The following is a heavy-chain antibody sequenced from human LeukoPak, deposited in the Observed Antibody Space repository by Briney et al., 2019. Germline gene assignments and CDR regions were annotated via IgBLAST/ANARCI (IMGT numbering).Heavy chain of an antibody. J-gene: IGHJ4*02. V-gene: IGHV3-7*03. D-gene: IGHD5-18*01. CDR3: ARDRGIIQLWSTLGGEFDY. CDR2: INQDGSKK. CDR1: GFSFSTSW. Sequence: PGGSLRLSCAASGFSFSTSWMHWVRQTPEKGLEWVANINQDGSKKYYVDSVKGRFTISRDNAKNSLYLQMNSLRAEDTAVYYCARDRGIIQLWSTLGGEFDYWGQGTLVTVSS.